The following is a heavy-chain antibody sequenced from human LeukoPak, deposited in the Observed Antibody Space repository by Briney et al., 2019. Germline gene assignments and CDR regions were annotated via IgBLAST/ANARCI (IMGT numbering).Heavy chain of an antibody. D-gene: IGHD1-26*01. CDR1: GGSISSYY. CDR3: ARRSNTGSTDY. V-gene: IGHV4-59*08. J-gene: IGHJ4*02. Sequence: ASETLSLTCTVSGGSISSYYWSWIRQPPGKGLEWIGYIYYSGSTNYNPSLKSRVTISVDTSKNQFSLKLSSVTAADTATYYCARRSNTGSTDYWGQGTLVTVSS. CDR2: IYYSGST.